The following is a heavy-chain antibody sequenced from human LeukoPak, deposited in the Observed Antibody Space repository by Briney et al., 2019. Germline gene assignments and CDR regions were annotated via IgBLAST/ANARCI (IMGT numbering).Heavy chain of an antibody. CDR3: AKDPRGVASSGWEGAFDI. D-gene: IGHD6-19*01. Sequence: GGSLRLSCEASGFTVSSNYMSWVRQAPGKGLEWVSVIYGGGSTYYADSVKGRFTISRDTSKNTLYLQMNSLRAEDTAVYYCAKDPRGVASSGWEGAFDIWGQGTMVTVSS. CDR2: IYGGGST. CDR1: GFTVSSNY. V-gene: IGHV3-53*01. J-gene: IGHJ3*02.